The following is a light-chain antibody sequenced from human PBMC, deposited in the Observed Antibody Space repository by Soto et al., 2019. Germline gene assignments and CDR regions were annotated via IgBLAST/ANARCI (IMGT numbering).Light chain of an antibody. J-gene: IGKJ4*01. Sequence: DIQMTQSPSAMSASVGDRVTITCRASQGISNYLAWFQHKPGKVPKHLIYAASSLQIGVPSRFSSSRSGTEFTLTISSLQPEDFATYFCLQHRSHPLTFGGGTKVEIK. CDR3: LQHRSHPLT. CDR1: QGISNY. V-gene: IGKV1-17*03. CDR2: AAS.